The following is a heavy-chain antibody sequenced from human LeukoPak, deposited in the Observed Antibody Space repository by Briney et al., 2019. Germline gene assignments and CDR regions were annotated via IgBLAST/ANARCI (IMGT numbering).Heavy chain of an antibody. CDR1: GYTFTGYY. CDR2: INPNSGGT. CDR3: VRDLQYSSGYQQGASDI. D-gene: IGHD6-19*01. J-gene: IGHJ3*02. V-gene: IGHV1-2*02. Sequence: ASVKVSCKASGYTFTGYYMHWVRQAPGQGLGWMGWINPNSGGTNYAQKFQGRVTMTRDTSISTAYMELSRLRSDDTGVYYCVRDLQYSSGYQQGASDIWGQGTMVTVSS.